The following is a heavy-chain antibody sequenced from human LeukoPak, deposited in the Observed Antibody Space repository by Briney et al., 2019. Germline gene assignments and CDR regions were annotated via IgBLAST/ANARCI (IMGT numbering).Heavy chain of an antibody. Sequence: PGGSLRLSCAASGFTFSSYGMHWVRQAPGKGLEWVAVISYDGSNKYYADSVKGRFTISRDNSKNTLYLQMNSLRAEDTAVYYCAKDLPYYDFWSGRPTFYGMDVWGQGTTVTVSS. CDR3: AKDLPYYDFWSGRPTFYGMDV. CDR1: GFTFSSYG. V-gene: IGHV3-30*18. D-gene: IGHD3-3*01. CDR2: ISYDGSNK. J-gene: IGHJ6*02.